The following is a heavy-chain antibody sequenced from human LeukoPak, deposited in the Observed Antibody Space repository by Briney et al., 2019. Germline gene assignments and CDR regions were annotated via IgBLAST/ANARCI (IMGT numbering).Heavy chain of an antibody. CDR2: ISGSGGST. Sequence: PGGSLRLSCAASGLTFSRYAMSWVRQAPGKGLDWVSGISGSGGSTYYARSVKGRFTISRDNSKNTLYLQMNSLRAEDTAVYYCAKIWGALLDTAMVKGYYFDYWGQGTLVTVSS. CDR1: GLTFSRYA. J-gene: IGHJ4*02. V-gene: IGHV3-23*01. D-gene: IGHD5-18*01. CDR3: AKIWGALLDTAMVKGYYFDY.